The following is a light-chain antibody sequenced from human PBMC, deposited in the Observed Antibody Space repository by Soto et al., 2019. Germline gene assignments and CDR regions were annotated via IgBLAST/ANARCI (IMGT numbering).Light chain of an antibody. CDR2: EVT. Sequence: QSALTQPPSASGSPGQSVTISCTGTSSDVGGYNYVSWYQQHPGKAPKLMIYEVTKRPSGVPDRFSGSKSGNTASLTVSGLQAEDEADYYCSSHADSYNWVFGGGPQLTVL. V-gene: IGLV2-8*01. CDR1: SSDVGGYNY. CDR3: SSHADSYNWV. J-gene: IGLJ3*02.